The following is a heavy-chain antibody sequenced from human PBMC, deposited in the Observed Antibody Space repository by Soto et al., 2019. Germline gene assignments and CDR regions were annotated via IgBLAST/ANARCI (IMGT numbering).Heavy chain of an antibody. V-gene: IGHV3-23*01. J-gene: IGHJ5*02. Sequence: EVQLLESGGGLVQPGGSLRLSCAASGFTFSSYAMSWVRQAPGKGLEWVSTISGSGGSTYYADSVKGRFTISRDNSENTLYLQMNSLRAEDTAVYYCASTGSFTGSGWYNHWGQGTLVTVSS. D-gene: IGHD6-19*01. CDR2: ISGSGGST. CDR1: GFTFSSYA. CDR3: ASTGSFTGSGWYNH.